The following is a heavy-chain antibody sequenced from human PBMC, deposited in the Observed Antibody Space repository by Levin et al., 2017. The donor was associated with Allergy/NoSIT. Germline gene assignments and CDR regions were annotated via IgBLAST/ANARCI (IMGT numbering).Heavy chain of an antibody. CDR1: GFTVSGNY. J-gene: IGHJ2*01. D-gene: IGHD6-19*01. V-gene: IGHV3-53*01. CDR3: AKYSGWYGKGYFDL. Sequence: PGGSLRLSCAASGFTVSGNYMSWVRQAPGKGLEWVSVIYSGGDTKYTDSVTGRFTISRDDSKNTLYLQMNSLRVEDTAVYYCAKYSGWYGKGYFDLWGRGTLVTVSS. CDR2: IYSGGDT.